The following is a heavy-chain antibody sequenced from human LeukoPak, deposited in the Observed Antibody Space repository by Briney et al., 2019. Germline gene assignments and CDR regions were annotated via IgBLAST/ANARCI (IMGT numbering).Heavy chain of an antibody. Sequence: SQTLSLTCTVSGGSISSGGYYWSWIRQHPGKGLEWIGYIYYSGSTYYNPSLKSRVTISVDTSKNQFSLKLSSVTAPDTAVYYCARGQVAGTGVGAFDIWGQGTMVTVSS. CDR1: GGSISSGGYY. V-gene: IGHV4-31*03. J-gene: IGHJ3*02. CDR2: IYYSGST. CDR3: ARGQVAGTGVGAFDI. D-gene: IGHD6-19*01.